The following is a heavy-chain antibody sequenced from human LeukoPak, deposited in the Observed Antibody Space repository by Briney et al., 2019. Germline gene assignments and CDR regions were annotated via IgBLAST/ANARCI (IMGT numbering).Heavy chain of an antibody. J-gene: IGHJ4*02. D-gene: IGHD2/OR15-2a*01. V-gene: IGHV3-23*01. Sequence: GGSLRLSCAASGFTFNDHAMHWVRQAPGKGLEWVSGISGSGDSTHYPDSVKGRFTISRDNSKNTLYLQMNSLRAEDTAVYYCARVIEQSYYFDYWGQGTLVTVSS. CDR3: ARVIEQSYYFDY. CDR1: GFTFNDHA. CDR2: ISGSGDST.